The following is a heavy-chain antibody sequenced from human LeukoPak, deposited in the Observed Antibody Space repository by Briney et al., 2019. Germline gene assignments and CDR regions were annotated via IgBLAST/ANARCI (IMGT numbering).Heavy chain of an antibody. V-gene: IGHV3-23*01. CDR3: ASVVMDSSSPNWFDP. CDR2: ISGSGGST. D-gene: IGHD6-6*01. Sequence: PGGSLRLSCAASGFTFSSYAMSWVRQAPGKGLEWVSAISGSGGSTYYADSVKGRFTISRDNSKNTLYLQMNSLRAEDTAVYYCASVVMDSSSPNWFDPWGQGTLVTVSS. J-gene: IGHJ5*02. CDR1: GFTFSSYA.